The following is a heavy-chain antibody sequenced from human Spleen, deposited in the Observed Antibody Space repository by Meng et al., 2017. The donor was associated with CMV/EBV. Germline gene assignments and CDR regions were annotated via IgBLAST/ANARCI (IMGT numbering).Heavy chain of an antibody. D-gene: IGHD7-27*01. CDR2: IDSDGSSR. CDR3: TRGPRRNWAKDAFDI. J-gene: IGHJ3*02. V-gene: IGHV3-74*01. Sequence: SGFTFSCSWMNWVRQVPGKGLVWVSRIDSDGSSRSYADSVKGRVTISRDNAKNTLYLRLNSLRAEDTAVYYCTRGPRRNWAKDAFDIWGQGTMVTVSS. CDR1: GFTFSCSW.